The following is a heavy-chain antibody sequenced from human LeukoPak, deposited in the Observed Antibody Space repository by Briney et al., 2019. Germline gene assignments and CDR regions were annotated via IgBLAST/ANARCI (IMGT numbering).Heavy chain of an antibody. CDR2: ISSSGSTI. V-gene: IGHV3-11*04. D-gene: IGHD6-6*01. CDR1: GFTFSDYY. Sequence: GGSLRLSCAASGFTFSDYYMSWIRQAPGKGLEWVSYISSSGSTIYYADSVKGRFTISRDNAKNSLYLQMNSLRAEDTAVYYCARRVGCSSSPFYFDYWGQGTLVTVSS. CDR3: ARRVGCSSSPFYFDY. J-gene: IGHJ4*02.